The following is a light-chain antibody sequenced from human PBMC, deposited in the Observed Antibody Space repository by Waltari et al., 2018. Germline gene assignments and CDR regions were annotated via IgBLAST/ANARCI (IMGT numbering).Light chain of an antibody. J-gene: IGKJ2*01. V-gene: IGKV1-13*02. Sequence: AIQLTQSPSFLSASVGDRVTINCRARQGISSGLAWYQQKPGNPPQLLIYDTSSLKSGVPSRFSGSGSGTDFTLTIDSLQPEDFATYYCQQVNTYPLYTFGHGTKL. CDR3: QQVNTYPLYT. CDR1: QGISSG. CDR2: DTS.